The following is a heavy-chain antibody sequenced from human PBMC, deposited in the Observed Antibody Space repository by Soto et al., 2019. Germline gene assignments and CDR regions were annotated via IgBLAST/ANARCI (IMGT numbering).Heavy chain of an antibody. V-gene: IGHV4-59*08. CDR2: IYYSGST. CDR3: SMSYCSSTSCYYYYMDV. D-gene: IGHD2-2*01. Sequence: SETLSLTCTVSGGAIRSYYWSWIRQPPGKGLEWIGYIYYSGSTNYNPSLKSRVTISVDTSKNQFSLKLSPVTAADTAVYYCSMSYCSSTSCYYYYMDVWGKRTAVTVSS. J-gene: IGHJ6*03. CDR1: GGAIRSYY.